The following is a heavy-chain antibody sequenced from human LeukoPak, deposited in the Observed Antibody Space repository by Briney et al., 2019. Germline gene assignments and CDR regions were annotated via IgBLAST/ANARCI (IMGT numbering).Heavy chain of an antibody. CDR1: GGSISGYY. CDR3: ARSPPDSSGIGWFDP. Sequence: SETLSLTCTVSGGSISGYYWSWIRQPPGKGLEWIGYIYYSGSTNYNPSLKSRVTISVDTSKNQFSLKLSSVTAADTAVYYCARSPPDSSGIGWFDPWGQGTLVTVSS. V-gene: IGHV4-59*01. D-gene: IGHD3-22*01. CDR2: IYYSGST. J-gene: IGHJ5*02.